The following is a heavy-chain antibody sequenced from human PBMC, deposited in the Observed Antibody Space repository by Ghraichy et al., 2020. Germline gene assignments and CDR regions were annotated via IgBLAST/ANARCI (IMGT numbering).Heavy chain of an antibody. CDR1: GFTFTNYW. CDR3: AASLETVFRGAFDY. D-gene: IGHD3-10*01. V-gene: IGHV3-74*01. J-gene: IGHJ4*02. CDR2: IKSDGTIT. Sequence: LSLTCVASGFTFTNYWMHWVRQVPGKGLVWVSRIKSDGTITTYAESLKGRFTISRDNAKNTLYLQMNSLRAEDTAVYYCAASLETVFRGAFDYWGQGTLVTVSS.